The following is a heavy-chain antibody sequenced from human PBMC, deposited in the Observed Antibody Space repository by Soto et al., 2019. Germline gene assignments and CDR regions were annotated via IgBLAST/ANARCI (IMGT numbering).Heavy chain of an antibody. V-gene: IGHV6-1*01. Sequence: PSQTLSLTCAISGDSFSRKNVAWNWIRQSPSRGLEWLGRTYYTSKWYNNYAVSVKSRISINPDTSKNQFSLQLNSVTPEDTAVYYCARGDYYYYGMDVWGQGTTVTVSS. CDR1: GDSFSRKNVA. J-gene: IGHJ6*02. CDR3: ARGDYYYYGMDV. CDR2: TYYTSKWYN.